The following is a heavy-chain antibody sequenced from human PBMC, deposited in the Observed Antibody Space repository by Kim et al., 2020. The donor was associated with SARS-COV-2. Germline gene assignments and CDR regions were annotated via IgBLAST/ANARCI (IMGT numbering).Heavy chain of an antibody. Sequence: ASVKVSCKASGYTFTSYGISWVRQAPGQGLEWMGWISAYNGNTNYAQKLQGRVTKTTDPSTSTAYMELRSLRSDDTAVYYCAWYYYGSESAIDIWGQGTMVSVT. D-gene: IGHD3-10*01. CDR2: ISAYNGNT. J-gene: IGHJ3*02. CDR1: GYTFTSYG. CDR3: AWYYYGSESAIDI. V-gene: IGHV1-18*04.